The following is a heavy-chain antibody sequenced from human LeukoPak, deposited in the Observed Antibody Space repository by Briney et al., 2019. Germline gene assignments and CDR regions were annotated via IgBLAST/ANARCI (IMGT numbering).Heavy chain of an antibody. Sequence: ASVTVSYKTSGYTFTSSGIVWVRQAPGQGLEWMAWISPYNGNTNYAQKLQGRVTVTTDTSTTTAYMELRSLRSDDTAVYYCTRDRSASGSQNYWGQGTLVTVSS. CDR2: ISPYNGNT. J-gene: IGHJ4*02. CDR3: TRDRSASGSQNY. V-gene: IGHV1-18*01. CDR1: GYTFTSSG. D-gene: IGHD1-26*01.